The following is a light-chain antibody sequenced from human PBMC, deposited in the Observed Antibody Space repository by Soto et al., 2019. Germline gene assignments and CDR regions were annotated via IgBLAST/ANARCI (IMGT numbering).Light chain of an antibody. J-gene: IGLJ1*01. V-gene: IGLV2-8*01. Sequence: QSALTQPPSASGSPGQSVIISCTGTSSDIGGYKYVSWYQQRPGRAPKLIISXXXKRPSGXXXXXXXXXXXXXXXXXXXXLXAEDEADYYCSSSAGSNIPYVFGTGTKLTVL. CDR3: SSSAGSNIPYV. CDR2: XXX. CDR1: SSDIGGYKY.